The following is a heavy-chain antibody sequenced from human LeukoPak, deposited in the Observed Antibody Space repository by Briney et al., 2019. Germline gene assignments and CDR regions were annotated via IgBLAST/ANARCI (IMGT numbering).Heavy chain of an antibody. CDR3: ARDHLRPGYSLDGMDV. CDR2: IYSGGST. Sequence: GGSLRLSCAASGFTVSSNYMGWVRQAPGKGLEWVSVIYSGGSTYYADSVKGRFTISRDNSKNTLYLQMNSLRAEDTAVYYCARDHLRPGYSLDGMDVWGQGTTVTVSS. D-gene: IGHD5-18*01. CDR1: GFTVSSNY. V-gene: IGHV3-53*01. J-gene: IGHJ6*02.